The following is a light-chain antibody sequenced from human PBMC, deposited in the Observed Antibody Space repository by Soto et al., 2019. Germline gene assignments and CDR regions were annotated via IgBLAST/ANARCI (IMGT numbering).Light chain of an antibody. V-gene: IGKV3-15*01. J-gene: IGKJ1*01. CDR2: GAS. CDR1: QSVSSN. Sequence: IVMTQSAATLSLSPGERATLSCMASQSVSSNLAWYQQNPGQAPRLLIYGASARATGISARFSGSGSGTEFTLTISSLQSEDFAVYYCQQYNNWPRTFGQGTKVDI. CDR3: QQYNNWPRT.